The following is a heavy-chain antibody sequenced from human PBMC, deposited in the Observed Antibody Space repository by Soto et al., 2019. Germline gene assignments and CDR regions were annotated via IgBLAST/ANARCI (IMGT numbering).Heavy chain of an antibody. Sequence: VASVKVSCKASGGTFSSYAISWVRQAPGQGLEWMGGIIPIFGTANYAQKFQGRVTITADESTSTAYMELSSLRSEDTAVYYCARDAARPYGSGSYPYYWGQGTLVTVSS. CDR3: ARDAARPYGSGSYPYY. CDR1: GGTFSSYA. J-gene: IGHJ4*02. V-gene: IGHV1-69*13. CDR2: IIPIFGTA. D-gene: IGHD3-10*01.